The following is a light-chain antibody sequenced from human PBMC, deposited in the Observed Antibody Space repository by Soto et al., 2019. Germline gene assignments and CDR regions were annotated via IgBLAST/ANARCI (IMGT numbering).Light chain of an antibody. J-gene: IGKJ1*01. CDR2: GAS. CDR1: QSVSSN. Sequence: EVLLTQSPATLSVSTGERATLSCRASQSVSSNLAWYQQKPGQAPSLLIYGASSRATGIPDRFSGSGSGTDFTLTISRLEPEDFAVYYCQQYRTFGQGTKVDI. CDR3: QQYRT. V-gene: IGKV3-20*01.